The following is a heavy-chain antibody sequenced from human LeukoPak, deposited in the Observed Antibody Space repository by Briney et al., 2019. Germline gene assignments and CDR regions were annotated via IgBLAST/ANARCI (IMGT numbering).Heavy chain of an antibody. CDR1: EFTFSTYA. V-gene: IGHV3-30-3*01. CDR3: GKNRYSGSLSPFDI. D-gene: IGHD1-26*01. CDR2: ISYDGSNK. J-gene: IGHJ3*02. Sequence: GGSLRLSCAASEFTFSTYAMHWVRQAPGKGLDWVAVISYDGSNKDYADSVKGRFTISRDNSKNTLYLQMNSLRAEDTAVYYCGKNRYSGSLSPFDIWGQGTMVTVSS.